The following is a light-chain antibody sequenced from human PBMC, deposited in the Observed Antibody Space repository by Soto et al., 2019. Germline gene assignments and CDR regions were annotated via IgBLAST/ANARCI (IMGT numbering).Light chain of an antibody. V-gene: IGKV1-5*03. CDR2: KAS. CDR3: QQYNTYSWT. CDR1: QSLNDW. Sequence: DVQMTQSPSTLSASVGDRVTITCRASQSLNDWLAWYQQKPGKAPKLLIYKASNLGSGVPSRFSGSGSGTEFTLTISSLQADDFATYYCQQYNTYSWTFGQGTKVEIK. J-gene: IGKJ1*01.